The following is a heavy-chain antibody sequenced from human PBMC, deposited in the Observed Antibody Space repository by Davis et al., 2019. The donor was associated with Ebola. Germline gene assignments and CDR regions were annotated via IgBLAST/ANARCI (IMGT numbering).Heavy chain of an antibody. V-gene: IGHV4-39*01. J-gene: IGHJ4*02. D-gene: IGHD4-11*01. CDR1: GGSISTNNHF. CDR2: VSYTGNT. CDR3: ARYSNYGGPWGSRDY. Sequence: SETLSLTCSVSGGSISTNNHFWSWIRQSPGQGLEWIATVSYTGNTSYRPSLRSRLTIFADTSKNQFSLKLSSVTAADTAVYYCARYSNYGGPWGSRDYWGQGTLVTVSS.